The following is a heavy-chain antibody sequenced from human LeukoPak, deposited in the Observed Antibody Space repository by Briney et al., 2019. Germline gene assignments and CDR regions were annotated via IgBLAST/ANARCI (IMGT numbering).Heavy chain of an antibody. Sequence: GGSLRLSCAASGFTFSSYWMTWVRQAPGKGLEWVANIKQDGSEKYYVDSVRGRFTISRDSAKNSLYLQMNSLRAEDTALYYCTTLGYHLDSWGQGTLVTVSS. D-gene: IGHD3-22*01. V-gene: IGHV3-7*01. CDR1: GFTFSSYW. CDR3: TTLGYHLDS. J-gene: IGHJ4*02. CDR2: IKQDGSEK.